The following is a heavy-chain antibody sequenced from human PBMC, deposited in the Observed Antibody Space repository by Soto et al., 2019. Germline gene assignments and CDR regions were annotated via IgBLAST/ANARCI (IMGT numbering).Heavy chain of an antibody. CDR2: INHSGST. CDR3: ARAYIAFWSGYYMYYFDY. Sequence: QVQLQQWGAGLLKPSETLSLTCAVYGGSFSGYYWSWIRQPPGKGLEWIGEINHSGSTNYNPSLKSRVTISVDTSKNQFSLKLSSVTAADTAVYYCARAYIAFWSGYYMYYFDYWGQGTLVTVSS. CDR1: GGSFSGYY. J-gene: IGHJ4*02. D-gene: IGHD3-3*01. V-gene: IGHV4-34*01.